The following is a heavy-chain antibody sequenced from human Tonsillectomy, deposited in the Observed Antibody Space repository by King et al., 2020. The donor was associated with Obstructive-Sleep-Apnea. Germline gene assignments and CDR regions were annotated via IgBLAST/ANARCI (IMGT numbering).Heavy chain of an antibody. Sequence: VQLVESGGGVVQPGGSLRLSCAASGFTFSSYGMHWVRQAPGKGLEWVAVISYDGNNKYYADSVKGRFTISRDNSKNTLYLQMNSQRAEDTAMYYCAKCYISGSYYNGPRGWGQGTLVTVSS. D-gene: IGHD3-10*01. CDR1: GFTFSSYG. J-gene: IGHJ4*02. V-gene: IGHV3-30*18. CDR3: AKCYISGSYYNGPRG. CDR2: ISYDGNNK.